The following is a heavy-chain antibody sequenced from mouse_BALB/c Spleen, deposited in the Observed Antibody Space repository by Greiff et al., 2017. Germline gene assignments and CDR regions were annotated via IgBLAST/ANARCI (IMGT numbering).Heavy chain of an antibody. CDR1: GYTFTSYT. J-gene: IGHJ2*01. D-gene: IGHD2-1*01. Sequence: QVQLQQSGAELARPGASVKMSCKASGYTFTSYTMHWVKQRPGKGLEWIGYINPSSGYTNYNQKFKDKATLTADKSSSTAYMQLNSLTSEDSAVYYCASGNYYLDYWGQGTTRTVSS. CDR3: ASGNYYLDY. V-gene: IGHV1-4*01. CDR2: INPSSGYT.